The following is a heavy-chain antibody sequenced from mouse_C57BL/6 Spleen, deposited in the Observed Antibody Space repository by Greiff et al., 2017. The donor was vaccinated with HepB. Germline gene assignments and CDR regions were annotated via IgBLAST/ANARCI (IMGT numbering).Heavy chain of an antibody. V-gene: IGHV5-16*01. CDR3: ARGSDFAY. D-gene: IGHD3-2*02. CDR2: INYDGSST. J-gene: IGHJ3*01. CDR1: GFTFSDYY. Sequence: EVKLVESEGGLVQPGSSMKLSCTASGFTFSDYYMAWVRQVPEKGLEWVANINYDGSSTYYLDSLKSRFIISRDNAKNILYLQMSSLKSEDTATYYCARGSDFAYWGQGTLVTVSA.